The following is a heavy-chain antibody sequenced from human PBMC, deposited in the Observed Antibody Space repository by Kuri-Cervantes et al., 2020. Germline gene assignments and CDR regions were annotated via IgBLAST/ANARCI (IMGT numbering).Heavy chain of an antibody. CDR1: GYSISSGYY. D-gene: IGHD2-15*01. CDR2: IYHSGST. V-gene: IGHV4-38-2*01. J-gene: IGHJ5*02. Sequence: SETLSLTCAVSGYSISSGYYWGWIRQPPGKGLEWIGGIYHSGSTYYNPSLKSRVTISVDTSKNQFSLKLSSVTAADTAVYYCARHRVVAATHWFDPWGQGTLVTVSS. CDR3: ARHRVVAATHWFDP.